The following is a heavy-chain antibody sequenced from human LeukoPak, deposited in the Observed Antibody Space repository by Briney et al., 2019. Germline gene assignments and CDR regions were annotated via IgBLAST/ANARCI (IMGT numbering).Heavy chain of an antibody. CDR3: ARDRVWTVLY. Sequence: PGGSLRLSCAASGFTFSIYWMSWVRQAPGKGLEWVANIKQDGSEKYYVDSVKGRFTISRDNAKNSLYLQMNSLRAKDTAVYYCARDRVWTVLYWGQGTLVTVSS. CDR1: GFTFSIYW. D-gene: IGHD6-13*01. CDR2: IKQDGSEK. V-gene: IGHV3-7*01. J-gene: IGHJ4*02.